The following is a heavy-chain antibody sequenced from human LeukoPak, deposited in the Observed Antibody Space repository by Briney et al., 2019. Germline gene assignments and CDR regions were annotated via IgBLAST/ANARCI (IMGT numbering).Heavy chain of an antibody. CDR3: ATPAHTRDGYKYYYYMDV. V-gene: IGHV1-8*02. Sequence: ASVKVSCKASGYTFTSYGISWVRQATGQGLEWMGWMNPNSGNTGYAQKFQGRVTMTEDTSTDTAYMELSSLRSEDTAVYYCATPAHTRDGYKYYYYMDVWGKGTTVTVSS. J-gene: IGHJ6*03. CDR2: MNPNSGNT. D-gene: IGHD5-24*01. CDR1: GYTFTSYG.